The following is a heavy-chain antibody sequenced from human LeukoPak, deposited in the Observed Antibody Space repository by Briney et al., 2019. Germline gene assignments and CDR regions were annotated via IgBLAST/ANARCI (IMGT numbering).Heavy chain of an antibody. CDR1: GYTFTSYD. CDR3: ARGPYYDFWSGYYKDYYYYGMDV. D-gene: IGHD3-3*01. V-gene: IGHV1-8*01. J-gene: IGHJ6*02. CDR2: MNPNSGNT. Sequence: ASVKVSCKASGYTFTSYDINWVRQATGQGLEWMGWMNPNSGNTGYAQKFQGRVTMTRNTSISTAYMEPSSLRSEDTAVYYCARGPYYDFWSGYYKDYYYYGMDVWGQGTTVTVSS.